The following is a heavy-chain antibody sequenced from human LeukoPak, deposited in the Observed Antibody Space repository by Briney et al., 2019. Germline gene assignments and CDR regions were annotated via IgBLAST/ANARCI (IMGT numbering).Heavy chain of an antibody. V-gene: IGHV1-2*02. CDR3: AREDAAAAPWFDP. CDR1: GYTFTGYY. Sequence: ASVKVSCKASGYTFTGYYMHWVRQAPGQGLEWMGWINPNSGGTNYAQKFQGRVTMTRDTSISTAYMELGRLRSDDTAVYYCAREDAAAAPWFDPWGQGTLVTVSS. J-gene: IGHJ5*02. D-gene: IGHD6-13*01. CDR2: INPNSGGT.